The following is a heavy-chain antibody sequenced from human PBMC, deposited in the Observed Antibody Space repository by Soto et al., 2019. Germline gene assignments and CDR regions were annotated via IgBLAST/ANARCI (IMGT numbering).Heavy chain of an antibody. CDR1: GYTFTGYY. Sequence: GASVKVCCKASGYTFTGYYMHCVRQAPGQGLEWMGWINPNSAGTNYAQKFQGWVTMTRDTSISTAYMELSRLRSDDTAVYYCARDGNWNYEPGYYFDYWGQGTLVTVSS. CDR2: INPNSAGT. J-gene: IGHJ4*02. D-gene: IGHD1-7*01. CDR3: ARDGNWNYEPGYYFDY. V-gene: IGHV1-2*04.